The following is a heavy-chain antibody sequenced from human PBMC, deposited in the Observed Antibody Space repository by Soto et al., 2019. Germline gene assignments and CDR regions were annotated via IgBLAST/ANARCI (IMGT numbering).Heavy chain of an antibody. J-gene: IGHJ3*02. Sequence: SETLYLTCTVAGGSISSYYWSWIRQPPGKGLEWIGYIYYSGSTNYNPSLKSRVTISVDTSKNQFSLKLSSVTAADTAVYYCARHXEILRFLETDRAFDIWGQGTMVTVSS. CDR3: ARHXEILRFLETDRAFDI. D-gene: IGHD3-3*01. CDR2: IYYSGST. V-gene: IGHV4-59*08. CDR1: GGSISSYY.